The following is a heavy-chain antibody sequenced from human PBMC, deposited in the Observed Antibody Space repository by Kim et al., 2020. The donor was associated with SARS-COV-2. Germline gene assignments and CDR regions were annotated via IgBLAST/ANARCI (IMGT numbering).Heavy chain of an antibody. D-gene: IGHD5-18*01. J-gene: IGHJ6*02. CDR3: ARDRRGYSYGYMGKRYGMDV. CDR1: GFTVSSNY. Sequence: GGSLRLSCAASGFTVSSNYMSWVRQAPGKGLEWVSVIYSGGSTYYADSVKGRFTISRDNSKNTLYLQMNSLRAEDTAVYYCARDRRGYSYGYMGKRYGMDVWGQGTTVTVSS. CDR2: IYSGGST. V-gene: IGHV3-53*01.